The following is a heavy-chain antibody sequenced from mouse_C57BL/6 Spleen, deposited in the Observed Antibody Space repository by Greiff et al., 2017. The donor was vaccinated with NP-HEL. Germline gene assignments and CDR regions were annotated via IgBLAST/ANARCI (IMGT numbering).Heavy chain of an antibody. V-gene: IGHV1-54*01. CDR3: ARGGFAGFAY. CDR1: GYAFTNYL. J-gene: IGHJ3*01. Sequence: QVQLQQSGAELVRPGPSVKVSCKASGYAFTNYLIEWVKQRPGQGLEWIGVINPGSGGTNYNEKFKGKATLTADKSSSTAYMQLSSLTSEDSAVYFCARGGFAGFAYWGQGTLVTVSA. CDR2: INPGSGGT. D-gene: IGHD3-1*01.